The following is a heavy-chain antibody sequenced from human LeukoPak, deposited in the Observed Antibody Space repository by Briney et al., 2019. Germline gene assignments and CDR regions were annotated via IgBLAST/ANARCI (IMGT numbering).Heavy chain of an antibody. V-gene: IGHV3-23*01. CDR3: AKTGAGYYYMDV. J-gene: IGHJ6*03. CDR2: ISGSGGST. CDR1: GFTFSSYA. Sequence: GGPLRLSCAASGFTFSSYALTWVRQAPGRGLEGVSLISGSGGSTYYADSVKGRFTISRDNSKNTLFLQMNTLRAEDTAVYYCAKTGAGYYYMDVWGKGTTVTVSS. D-gene: IGHD7-27*01.